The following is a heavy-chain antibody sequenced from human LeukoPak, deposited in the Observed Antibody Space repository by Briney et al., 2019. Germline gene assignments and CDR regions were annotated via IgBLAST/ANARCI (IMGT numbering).Heavy chain of an antibody. Sequence: PSETLSLTCTVSGDSISNYYWSWIRQPPGKGLEWIGYIYYSGSTNYNPSLKSRVTISVDTSKNQFSLKLSSVTAADTALYYCARSRGYFDYWGQGTLVTVSS. J-gene: IGHJ4*02. CDR3: ARSRGYFDY. D-gene: IGHD6-13*01. CDR2: IYYSGST. V-gene: IGHV4-59*01. CDR1: GDSISNYY.